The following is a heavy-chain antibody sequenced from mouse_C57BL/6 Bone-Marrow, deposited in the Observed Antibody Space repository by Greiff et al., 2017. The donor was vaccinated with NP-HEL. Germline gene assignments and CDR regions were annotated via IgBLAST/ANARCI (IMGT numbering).Heavy chain of an antibody. D-gene: IGHD1-1*01. CDR3: ARGPITTVVAPYAMDY. Sequence: VQLQQSGAELVRPGTSVKVSCKASGYAFTNYLIEWVKQRPGQGLEWVGVINPGSGGTDYNEKFKGKATLTADKSSSTAYMQLSSLTSEDSAVYVCARGPITTVVAPYAMDYWGQGTSVTVSS. J-gene: IGHJ4*01. CDR1: GYAFTNYL. CDR2: INPGSGGT. V-gene: IGHV1-54*01.